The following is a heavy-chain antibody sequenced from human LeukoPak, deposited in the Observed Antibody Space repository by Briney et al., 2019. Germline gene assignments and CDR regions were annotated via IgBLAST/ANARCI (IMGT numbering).Heavy chain of an antibody. J-gene: IGHJ4*02. Sequence: GGSLRLSCAASGFTFDDYAMHWVRQAPGKGLEWVSGISWNSGSIGYADSVKGRFTISRDNAKNTLYLQMNSLRAEDTAVYYCARGGVDYWGQGTLVTVSS. CDR2: ISWNSGSI. CDR1: GFTFDDYA. D-gene: IGHD3-16*01. CDR3: ARGGVDY. V-gene: IGHV3-9*01.